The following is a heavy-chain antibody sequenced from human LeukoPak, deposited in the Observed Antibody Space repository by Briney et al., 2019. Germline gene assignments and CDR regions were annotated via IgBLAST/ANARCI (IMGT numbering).Heavy chain of an antibody. D-gene: IGHD6-19*01. V-gene: IGHV3-73*01. CDR3: AKSASGWFDAFDI. CDR1: GFTFSGST. J-gene: IGHJ3*02. Sequence: GGSLRLSCAASGFTFSGSTMHWVRQASGKGLEWVGRIRSKANSYATAYAASAKGRFSISRDDSKNTAYLQMNSLKTEDTAVYYCAKSASGWFDAFDIWGQGTMVTVSS. CDR2: IRSKANSYAT.